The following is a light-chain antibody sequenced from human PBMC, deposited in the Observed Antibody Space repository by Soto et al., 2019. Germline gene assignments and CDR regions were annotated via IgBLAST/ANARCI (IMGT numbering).Light chain of an antibody. Sequence: QSVLTQPPSVSGAPGQRVTISCTGSGSNIGAGYDVHWYQHLPGSAPKLLIYGNSNRPSGVPDRFSGSRSGTSASQAITGLQAEDEADYYCQSYDSSLSGSRVFGGGTKLTVL. J-gene: IGLJ3*02. V-gene: IGLV1-40*01. CDR2: GNS. CDR3: QSYDSSLSGSRV. CDR1: GSNIGAGYD.